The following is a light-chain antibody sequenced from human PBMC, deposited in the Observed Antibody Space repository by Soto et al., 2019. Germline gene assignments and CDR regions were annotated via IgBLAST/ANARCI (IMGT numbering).Light chain of an antibody. Sequence: ALTQPPSASGSPGQSVTISCTGTSSDVGGYNYVSWYQQHPGKAPKLMIYEVSKRPSGVPDRFSGSKSGNTASLTVSGLQAEDEADYYCSSYAGSNTPYVFGTGTKVTVL. J-gene: IGLJ1*01. CDR2: EVS. CDR3: SSYAGSNTPYV. CDR1: SSDVGGYNY. V-gene: IGLV2-8*01.